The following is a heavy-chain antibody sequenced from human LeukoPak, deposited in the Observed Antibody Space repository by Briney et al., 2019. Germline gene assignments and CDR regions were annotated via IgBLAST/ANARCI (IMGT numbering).Heavy chain of an antibody. Sequence: GGSLRLSCAASRFTSSSYSMNWVRQAPGKGLEWVSAIIGRGGSGGSTYYADSVKGRFTISRDNSKNTLYLQMNSLRAEDTAVYYCAKSDSGYGMGDFDYWGQGTLVTVSS. CDR3: AKSDSGYGMGDFDY. CDR2: IIGRGGSGGST. CDR1: RFTSSSYS. J-gene: IGHJ4*02. D-gene: IGHD5-12*01. V-gene: IGHV3-23*01.